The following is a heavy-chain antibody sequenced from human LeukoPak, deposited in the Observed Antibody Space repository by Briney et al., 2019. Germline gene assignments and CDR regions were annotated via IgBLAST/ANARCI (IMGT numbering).Heavy chain of an antibody. J-gene: IGHJ4*02. V-gene: IGHV3-7*01. Sequence: GGSLRLSCAASGFTFSTYWMTWVRQAPGKGLEWVANIKQDGSEKYFVDSVKGRFTISRDNANNSLYLQMNSLRAEDTAVYYCAKDIVAGPYYFDYWGQGTLVTVSS. D-gene: IGHD6-19*01. CDR1: GFTFSTYW. CDR2: IKQDGSEK. CDR3: AKDIVAGPYYFDY.